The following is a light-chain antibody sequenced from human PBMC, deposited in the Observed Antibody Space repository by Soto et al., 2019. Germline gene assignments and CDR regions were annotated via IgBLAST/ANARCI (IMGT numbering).Light chain of an antibody. CDR3: QQSYGSPRT. J-gene: IGKJ3*01. Sequence: DIQMTQSPSSLSASVGDRVTITCRASQRISTYLNWYQQKPGKAPNLMIYGASNLQSGVPSRFSGSGSGTEFTLTISSLEPEDFATYYCQQSYGSPRTFGPGTKVDFK. CDR2: GAS. V-gene: IGKV1-39*01. CDR1: QRISTY.